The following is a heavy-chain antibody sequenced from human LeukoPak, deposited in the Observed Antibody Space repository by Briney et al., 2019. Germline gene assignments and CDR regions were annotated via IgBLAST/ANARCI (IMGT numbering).Heavy chain of an antibody. D-gene: IGHD2-15*01. J-gene: IGHJ3*02. V-gene: IGHV1-69*06. CDR3: AREDCSGGSCWALDI. CDR2: IIPIFGTA. Sequence: GASVKVSCKASGGTFSSYAISWVRQAPGQGLEWMGGIIPIFGTANYAQKFQGRVTITADKSTSTAYMELSSLRSEDTAVYYCAREDCSGGSCWALDIWGQGTMVTVSS. CDR1: GGTFSSYA.